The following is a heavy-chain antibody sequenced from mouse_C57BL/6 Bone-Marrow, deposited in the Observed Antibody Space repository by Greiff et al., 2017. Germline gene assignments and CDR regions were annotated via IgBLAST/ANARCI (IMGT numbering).Heavy chain of an antibody. V-gene: IGHV1-18*01. Sequence: VQLQQSGPELVKPGASVKIPCKASGYTFTDYNMDWVKQSHGTSLEWIGDINPNNGGTIYNQKFKGMATLTVDKYYSTAYMERLSLTSEDTAVYYCGIRAHPAWFAYWGQGTLVTVSA. CDR3: GIRAHPAWFAY. CDR1: GYTFTDYN. J-gene: IGHJ3*01. D-gene: IGHD1-3*01. CDR2: INPNNGGT.